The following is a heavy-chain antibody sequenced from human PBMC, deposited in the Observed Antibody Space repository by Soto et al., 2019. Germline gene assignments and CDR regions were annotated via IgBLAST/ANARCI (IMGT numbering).Heavy chain of an antibody. CDR2: ISSNGGST. D-gene: IGHD6-19*01. CDR3: VKDPRSGWYFSVLYGMDV. Sequence: QSGGSLRLSCSASGFTFSSYAMHWVRQAPGKGLEYVSAISSNGGSTYYADSVKGRFTISRDNSKNTLYLQMSSLRAEDTAVYYCVKDPRSGWYFSVLYGMDVWGQGTTVTVSS. CDR1: GFTFSSYA. J-gene: IGHJ6*02. V-gene: IGHV3-64D*06.